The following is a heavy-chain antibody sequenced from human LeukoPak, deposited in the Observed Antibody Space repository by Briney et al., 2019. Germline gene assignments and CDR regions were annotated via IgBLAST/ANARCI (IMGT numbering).Heavy chain of an antibody. Sequence: GGSLRLSCAASGFTFDDYAMHWVRQAPGKGLEWVSGISWNSGSTGYADSVKGRFTISRDNAKKSLYLQMNSLRAEDTALYYCAKAWVKQRPQTYSYNGMDVWGQGTTVTVSS. CDR2: ISWNSGST. J-gene: IGHJ6*02. CDR3: AKAWVKQRPQTYSYNGMDV. V-gene: IGHV3-9*01. CDR1: GFTFDDYA. D-gene: IGHD6-25*01.